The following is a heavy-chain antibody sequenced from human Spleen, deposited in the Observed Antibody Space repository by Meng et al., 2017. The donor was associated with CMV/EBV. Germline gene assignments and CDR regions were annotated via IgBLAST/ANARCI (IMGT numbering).Heavy chain of an antibody. J-gene: IGHJ6*02. CDR2: ISSSSTI. CDR3: ATTGPQSSSRRPI. CDR1: GFTFSDYY. Sequence: GESLKISCAASGFTFSDYYMNWVRQAPGKGLEWVSSISSSSTIYYADSVKGRFTISRDNAKNSLYLQMNSLRAEDTAVYYCATTGPQSSSRRPIWGQGTTVTVSS. D-gene: IGHD6-13*01. V-gene: IGHV3-69-1*02.